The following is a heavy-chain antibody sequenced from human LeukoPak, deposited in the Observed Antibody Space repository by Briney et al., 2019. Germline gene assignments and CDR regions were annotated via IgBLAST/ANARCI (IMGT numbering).Heavy chain of an antibody. J-gene: IGHJ1*01. CDR3: AKLPHSIYEKYFQH. V-gene: IGHV3-23*01. CDR2: ISGGGGST. CDR1: GFAFSSYA. D-gene: IGHD5/OR15-5a*01. Sequence: PGGSLRLSCAASGFAFSSYAMSWVRQTPGKGLEWVSAISGGGGSTYYADSVKGRFTISRDNSKNTLYLQMNSLRAEDTAVYYCAKLPHSIYEKYFQHWGQGTLVTVSS.